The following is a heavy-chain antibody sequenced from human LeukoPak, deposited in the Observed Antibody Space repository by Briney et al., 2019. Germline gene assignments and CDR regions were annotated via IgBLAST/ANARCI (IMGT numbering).Heavy chain of an antibody. J-gene: IGHJ4*02. CDR1: GFTFSDYY. D-gene: IGHD3-22*01. CDR2: ISSSGSST. V-gene: IGHV3-11*01. Sequence: GGSLRLSCAASGFTFSDYYMSWIRQAPGKGLEWISYISSSGSSTYYADSVKGRFTISRDNSKNTLYLQMNSLRAEDTAVYYCAKDPALVGYDSSGYVDYWGQGTLVTVSS. CDR3: AKDPALVGYDSSGYVDY.